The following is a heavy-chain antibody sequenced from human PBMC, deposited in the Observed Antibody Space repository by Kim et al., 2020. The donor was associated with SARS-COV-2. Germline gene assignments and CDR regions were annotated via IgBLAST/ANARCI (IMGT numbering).Heavy chain of an antibody. CDR3: AKTLYVGHSD. J-gene: IGHJ4*02. CDR1: GFTFSVYA. CDR2: ISGSGGST. D-gene: IGHD2-2*02. V-gene: IGHV3-23*01. Sequence: GGSLRLSCAVSGFTFSVYALTWVRQAPGKGLECVSGISGSGGSTSYAESVKGRFTISKDNSNNMLYLQMNSLRVEDTAVYYCAKTLYVGHSDWGQGTLVT.